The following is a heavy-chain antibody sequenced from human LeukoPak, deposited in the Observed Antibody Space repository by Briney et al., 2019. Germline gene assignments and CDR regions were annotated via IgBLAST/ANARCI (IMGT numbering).Heavy chain of an antibody. CDR1: GFTFSSYA. CDR2: IRDNADSA. V-gene: IGHV3-23*01. J-gene: IGHJ4*02. D-gene: IGHD2-21*01. CDR3: AKGISGSCYSSSNY. Sequence: GGSLRLSCAASGFTFSSYAMGWVRQAPGKGLEWVSSIRDNADSAYYADSVRGRFNISRDNSKNTLYLHMSSLRDEDTATYYCAKGISGSCYSSSNYWGQGTLVTVSS.